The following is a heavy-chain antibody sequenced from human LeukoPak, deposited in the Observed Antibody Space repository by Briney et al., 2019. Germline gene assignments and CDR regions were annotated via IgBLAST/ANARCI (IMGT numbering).Heavy chain of an antibody. D-gene: IGHD6-13*01. CDR3: ARDRKWGSSWQKYWYFDL. CDR1: GGTFSSYA. Sequence: ASVKVSCKASGGTFSSYAIGWVRQAPGQGLEWMGGIIPILGTANYAQKFQGRVTITTDESTSTAYMELSSLRSEDTAVYYCARDRKWGSSWQKYWYFDLWGRGTLVTVSS. CDR2: IIPILGTA. J-gene: IGHJ2*01. V-gene: IGHV1-69*05.